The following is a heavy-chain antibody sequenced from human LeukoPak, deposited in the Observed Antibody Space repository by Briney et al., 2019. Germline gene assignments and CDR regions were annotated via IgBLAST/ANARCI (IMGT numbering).Heavy chain of an antibody. Sequence: GGSLRLSCAASGFTFSSTWMHWVRQVPGKELVWVARIESDGSRTTYAESVKGRFTISRDNAKNSLYLQMNSLRAEDTAVYYCAELGITMIGGVWGKGTTVTISS. CDR2: IESDGSRT. D-gene: IGHD3-10*02. V-gene: IGHV3-74*03. J-gene: IGHJ6*04. CDR3: AELGITMIGGV. CDR1: GFTFSSTW.